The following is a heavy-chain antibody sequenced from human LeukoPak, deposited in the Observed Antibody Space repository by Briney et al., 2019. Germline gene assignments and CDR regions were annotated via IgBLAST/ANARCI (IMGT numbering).Heavy chain of an antibody. Sequence: SVKVSCXASGGTFSSYTISWVRQALGQGLEWMGRIIPILGIANYAQKFQGRVTITADKSTSTAYMELSSLRSEDTAVYYCASCHYDFWSGYYPWGQGTLVTVSS. CDR2: IIPILGIA. V-gene: IGHV1-69*02. D-gene: IGHD3-3*01. J-gene: IGHJ5*02. CDR3: ASCHYDFWSGYYP. CDR1: GGTFSSYT.